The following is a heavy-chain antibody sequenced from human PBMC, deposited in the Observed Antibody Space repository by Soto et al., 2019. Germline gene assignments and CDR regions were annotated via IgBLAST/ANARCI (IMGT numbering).Heavy chain of an antibody. J-gene: IGHJ4*02. CDR3: ARSRSGAVPDSFDF. V-gene: IGHV3-30*04. CDR2: ISRDGTNK. CDR1: GFTFSRYA. Sequence: QVQVVESGGGVVQPGRSLRLSCAASGFTFSRYAIHWVRQAPGKGLEWVAVISRDGTNKYYVDSVKGRFTISRDNSRNTLYLQMNSLRHEDAAVYYCARSRSGAVPDSFDFWGQVTLFTVSS. D-gene: IGHD3-10*01.